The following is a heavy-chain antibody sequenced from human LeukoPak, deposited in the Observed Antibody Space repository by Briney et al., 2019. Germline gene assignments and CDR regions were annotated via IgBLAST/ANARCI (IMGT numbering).Heavy chain of an antibody. CDR3: AKDSGDFWSGYTNWFDL. V-gene: IGHV3-9*01. CDR2: ISWNSGSI. CDR1: GFTFDDYA. Sequence: HTGGSLRLSCAASGFTFDDYAMHWVRQAPGKGLEWVSGISWNSGSIGYADSVKGRFTISRDNAKNSLYLQMNSLRAEDTALYYCAKDSGDFWSGYTNWFDLWGQGTLVTVSS. J-gene: IGHJ5*02. D-gene: IGHD3-3*01.